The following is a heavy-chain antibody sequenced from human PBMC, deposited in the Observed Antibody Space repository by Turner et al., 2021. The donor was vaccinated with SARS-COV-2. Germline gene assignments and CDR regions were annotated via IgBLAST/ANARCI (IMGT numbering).Heavy chain of an antibody. CDR2: IWYDGSNK. Sequence: QVQLVESGGGVVQPGRSLRLSFAASGFTFSSHGRHWVRQAPGKGLEWVAVIWYDGSNKYYADSVKGRLTISRDNSKNTLYLQMNSLRAEDTAVYYCAREGDYGGNSGGFDYWGQGTLVTVSS. CDR1: GFTFSSHG. J-gene: IGHJ4*02. CDR3: AREGDYGGNSGGFDY. D-gene: IGHD4-17*01. V-gene: IGHV3-33*01.